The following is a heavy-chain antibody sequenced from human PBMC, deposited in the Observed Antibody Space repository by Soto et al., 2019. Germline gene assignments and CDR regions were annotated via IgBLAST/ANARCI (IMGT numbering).Heavy chain of an antibody. CDR1: GGSFSGYY. CDR3: ARGMVMVRGVISYYFDY. D-gene: IGHD3-10*01. Sequence: PSETLSLTCAVYGGSFSGYYWSWIRQPPGKGLGWIGEINHSGSTNYNPSLKSRVTISVDTSKSQFSLKLSSVTAADTAVYYCARGMVMVRGVISYYFDYWGQGTLVTVSS. CDR2: INHSGST. V-gene: IGHV4-34*01. J-gene: IGHJ4*02.